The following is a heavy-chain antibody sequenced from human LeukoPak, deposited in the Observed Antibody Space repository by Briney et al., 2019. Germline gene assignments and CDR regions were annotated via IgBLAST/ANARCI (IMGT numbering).Heavy chain of an antibody. D-gene: IGHD6-19*01. Sequence: GGSLRLSCAASGFTFSSYAMSWVRQAPGKGLEWVSAISGSGGSTYYADSVKGRFTISRDNSKNTLYLQMNSLRAEDTAVYYCARDSYSSGWVDYWGQGTLVTVSS. CDR2: ISGSGGST. CDR3: ARDSYSSGWVDY. J-gene: IGHJ4*02. CDR1: GFTFSSYA. V-gene: IGHV3-23*01.